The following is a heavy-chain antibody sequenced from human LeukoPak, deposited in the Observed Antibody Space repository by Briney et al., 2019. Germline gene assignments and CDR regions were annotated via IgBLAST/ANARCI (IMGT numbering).Heavy chain of an antibody. Sequence: SVKVSCKASGGTFSNYAINWVRQAPGQGLEWMGVIIPIFGTANYAQKFQGRVTITADESTSTAYMELSSLRSEDTAVYYCARGSITMVRGVMGLYYYYYGMDVWGQGTTVTVSS. D-gene: IGHD3-10*01. J-gene: IGHJ6*02. CDR1: GGTFSNYA. CDR2: IIPIFGTA. CDR3: ARGSITMVRGVMGLYYYYYGMDV. V-gene: IGHV1-69*01.